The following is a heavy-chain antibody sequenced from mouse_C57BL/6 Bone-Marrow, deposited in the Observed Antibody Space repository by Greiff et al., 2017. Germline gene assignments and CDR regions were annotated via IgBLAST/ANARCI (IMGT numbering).Heavy chain of an antibody. D-gene: IGHD3-3*01. V-gene: IGHV1-54*01. CDR1: GYAFTNYL. Sequence: VKLQQSGAELVRPGTSVKVSCKASGYAFTNYLIEWVKQRPGQGLEWIGVINPGSGGTNYNEKFKGKATLTADKSSSTAYMQLSSLTSEDSAVYFCARWGDHWYFDVWGTGTTVTVSS. CDR2: INPGSGGT. J-gene: IGHJ1*03. CDR3: ARWGDHWYFDV.